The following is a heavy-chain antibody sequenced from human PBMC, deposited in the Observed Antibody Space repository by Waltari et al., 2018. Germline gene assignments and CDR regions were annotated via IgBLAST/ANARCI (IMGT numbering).Heavy chain of an antibody. V-gene: IGHV3-30*18. CDR2: ISHDGSKK. Sequence: QVQVVASGGGVVQSGRSLRLSCPHFGVSFTNYGIHWVRQTPGKGLEWVAVISHDGSKKYYADSVKGRFTISTDNSKNILYLQMDSLRPEDTAVYFCAKAGGINWNPLDPWGQGTLVTVSS. CDR1: GVSFTNYG. J-gene: IGHJ5*02. D-gene: IGHD1-20*01. CDR3: AKAGGINWNPLDP.